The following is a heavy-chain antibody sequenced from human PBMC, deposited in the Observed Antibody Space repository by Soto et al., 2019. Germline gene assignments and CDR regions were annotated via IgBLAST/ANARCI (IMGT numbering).Heavy chain of an antibody. CDR2: INHSGST. J-gene: IGHJ4*02. CDR3: ARDKITGLFDY. Sequence: KPSETLSLTCAVYGGSFSGYYWTWIRQPPGTGLEWIGEINHSGSTNYNPSLKSRLSISVDTSKNQFSLKLSSVTAADTAVYYCARDKITGLFDYWGQGTLVTVSS. V-gene: IGHV4-34*01. CDR1: GGSFSGYY. D-gene: IGHD2-8*02.